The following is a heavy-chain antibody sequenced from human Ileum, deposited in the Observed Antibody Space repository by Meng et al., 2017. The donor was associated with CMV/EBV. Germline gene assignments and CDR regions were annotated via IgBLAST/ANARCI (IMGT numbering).Heavy chain of an antibody. D-gene: IGHD1-26*01. Sequence: SGFPFRDAWMTWVRQAPGKGLEWVGRIKSKGAGETIDYAAPVEGRFTISRDDSKNILYLQMNSLKSEDTAVYYCTKGGPLGSYFDYWGQGALVTVSS. J-gene: IGHJ4*02. CDR2: IKSKGAGETI. CDR3: TKGGPLGSYFDY. CDR1: GFPFRDAW. V-gene: IGHV3-15*01.